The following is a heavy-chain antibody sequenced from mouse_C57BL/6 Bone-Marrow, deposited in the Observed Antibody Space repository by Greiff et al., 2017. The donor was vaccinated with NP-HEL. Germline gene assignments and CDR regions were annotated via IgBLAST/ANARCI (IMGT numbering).Heavy chain of an antibody. J-gene: IGHJ2*01. CDR1: GFTFSSYA. Sequence: EVQLVESGGGLVKPGGSLKLSCAASGFTFSSYAMSWVRQTPEKRLEWVATISDGGSYTYYPDNVKGRFTLSRDNAKNNLYLQMSHLKSEDTAMYYCAREDYWGQGTTRTVSS. CDR2: ISDGGSYT. CDR3: AREDY. V-gene: IGHV5-4*01.